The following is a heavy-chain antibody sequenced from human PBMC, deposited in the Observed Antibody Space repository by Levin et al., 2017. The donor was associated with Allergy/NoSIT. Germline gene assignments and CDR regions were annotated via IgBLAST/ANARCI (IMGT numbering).Heavy chain of an antibody. CDR3: ARGGIYYDSSGYYFGALDY. CDR2: ISSSSSTI. Sequence: GESLKISCAASGFTFSSYSMNWVRQAPGKGLEWVSYISSSSSTIYYADSVKGRFTISRDNAKNSLYLQMNSLRAEDTAVYYCARGGIYYDSSGYYFGALDYWGQGTLVTVSS. D-gene: IGHD3-22*01. V-gene: IGHV3-48*01. CDR1: GFTFSSYS. J-gene: IGHJ4*02.